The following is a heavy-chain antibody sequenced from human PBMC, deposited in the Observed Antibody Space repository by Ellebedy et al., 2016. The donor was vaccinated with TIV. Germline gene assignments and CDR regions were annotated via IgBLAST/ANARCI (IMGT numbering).Heavy chain of an antibody. V-gene: IGHV3-21*01. CDR1: GFTFDDYG. J-gene: IGHJ4*02. CDR3: AREFARGSFTMVRGVASGY. D-gene: IGHD3-10*01. CDR2: ISSSSSYI. Sequence: GGSLRLSXAASGFTFDDYGMSWVRQAPGKGLEWVSSISSSSSYIYYADSVKGRFTISRDNAKNSLYLQMNSLRAEDTAVYYCAREFARGSFTMVRGVASGYWGQGTLVTVSS.